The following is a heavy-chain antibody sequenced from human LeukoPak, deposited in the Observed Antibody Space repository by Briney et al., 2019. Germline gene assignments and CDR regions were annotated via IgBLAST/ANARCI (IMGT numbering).Heavy chain of an antibody. D-gene: IGHD4-17*01. V-gene: IGHV3-48*04. CDR2: ISSSSSTI. J-gene: IGHJ4*02. Sequence: GGSLRLSCAASGFTFSSYSMNWVRQAPGKGLEWVSYISSSSSTIYYADSVKGRFTISRDNAKNSLYLQMNSLRAEDTAVYYCARDLGGYGDYEETYWGQGTLVTVSS. CDR3: ARDLGGYGDYEETY. CDR1: GFTFSSYS.